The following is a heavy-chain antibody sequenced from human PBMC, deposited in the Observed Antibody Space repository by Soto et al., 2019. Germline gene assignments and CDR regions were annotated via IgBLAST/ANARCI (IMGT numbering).Heavy chain of an antibody. Sequence: QVQLVQSGAEVKKPGASVKVSCKASRYTFTSYYMHWVRQAPGQGLEWMGIINPSGGSTSYAQKFKGRVTMTGETSTSTVYRELSSLRSEDTAVYYCASTMVRGVIIPAVYYMDVWGKGTTVTVSS. V-gene: IGHV1-46*01. CDR3: ASTMVRGVIIPAVYYMDV. D-gene: IGHD3-10*01. J-gene: IGHJ6*03. CDR1: RYTFTSYY. CDR2: INPSGGST.